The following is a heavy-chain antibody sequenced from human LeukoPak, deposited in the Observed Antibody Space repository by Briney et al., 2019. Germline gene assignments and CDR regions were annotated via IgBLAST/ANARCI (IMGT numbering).Heavy chain of an antibody. CDR2: INHSGST. CDR3: ARVRPRGAYDY. Sequence: SETLSLTCAVYGGSFSGYYWSWIRQPPGEGLEWIGEINHSGSTNYNPSLKSRVTISVDTSKKQFSLKLSSVTAADTAVYYCARVRPRGAYDYWGQGTLVTVSS. V-gene: IGHV4-34*01. CDR1: GGSFSGYY. J-gene: IGHJ4*02. D-gene: IGHD4/OR15-4a*01.